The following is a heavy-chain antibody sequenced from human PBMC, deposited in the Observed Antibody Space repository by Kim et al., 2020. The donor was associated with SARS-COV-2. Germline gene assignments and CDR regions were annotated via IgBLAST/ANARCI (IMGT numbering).Heavy chain of an antibody. V-gene: IGHV4-59*13. CDR3: ARGERRGTLGNYRTGEFDY. Sequence: SETLSLTCTVSGDSINPYYWSWIRQPPGKGLEWIGYVHYKGSTNYNPSLESRVTISMDTSKNEFSLKPNSVTAADTAIYYCARGERRGTLGNYRTGEFDYWGQGSLVTVSS. D-gene: IGHD3-10*01. CDR2: VHYKGST. CDR1: GDSINPYY. J-gene: IGHJ4*02.